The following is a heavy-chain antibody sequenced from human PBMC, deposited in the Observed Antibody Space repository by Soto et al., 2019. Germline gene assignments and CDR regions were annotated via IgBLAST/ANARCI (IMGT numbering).Heavy chain of an antibody. CDR1: GGTFSSYA. CDR3: AREGEKGWRNFDS. CDR2: IIPIFGTA. Sequence: QVQLVQSGAEVKKPGSSVKVSCKASGGTFSSYAISWVRQAPGQGLEWMGGIIPIFGTANYAQKFQGRVTIPADESTRTAYMELSSLRSEDTAVYYCAREGEKGWRNFDSWGQGTLVTVSS. V-gene: IGHV1-69*12. D-gene: IGHD1-26*01. J-gene: IGHJ4*02.